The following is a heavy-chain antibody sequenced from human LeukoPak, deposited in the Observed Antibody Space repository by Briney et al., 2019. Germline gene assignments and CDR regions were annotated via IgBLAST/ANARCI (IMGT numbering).Heavy chain of an antibody. CDR3: ARDQIQPYYYYGMDV. Sequence: GASVKVSCKASGYTFTSYDINWVRQATGQGLEWMGWMNPNSGNTGYAQKFQGRVTMTTDTSTSTAYMELRSLRSDDTAVYYCARDQIQPYYYYGMDVWGQGTTVTVSS. D-gene: IGHD2-2*01. J-gene: IGHJ6*02. CDR1: GYTFTSYD. V-gene: IGHV1-8*01. CDR2: MNPNSGNT.